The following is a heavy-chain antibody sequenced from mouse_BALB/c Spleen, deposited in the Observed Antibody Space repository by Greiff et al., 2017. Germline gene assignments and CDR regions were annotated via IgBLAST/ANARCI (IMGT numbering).Heavy chain of an antibody. D-gene: IGHD1-1*01. CDR1: GYSITSDYA. V-gene: IGHV3-2*02. Sequence: EVKLMESGPGLVKPSQSLSLTCTVTGYSITSDYAWNWIRQFPGNKLEWMGYISYSGSTSYNPSLKSRISITRDTSKNQFFLQLNSVTTEDTATYYCARCYYGSSYYAMDYWGQGTSVTVSS. CDR2: ISYSGST. CDR3: ARCYYGSSYYAMDY. J-gene: IGHJ4*01.